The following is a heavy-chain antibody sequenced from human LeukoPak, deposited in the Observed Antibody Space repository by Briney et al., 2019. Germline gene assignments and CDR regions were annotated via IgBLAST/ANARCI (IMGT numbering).Heavy chain of an antibody. Sequence: ASVKVSCKASGYTFTGYYMHWVRQAPGQGLEWMGWINPNSGGTNYAQKFQGRVTMTRDTSISTAYMELSRLRSDDTAVYYCARPLDYGDYVLGGIWGQGTMVTVSS. CDR1: GYTFTGYY. V-gene: IGHV1-2*02. CDR2: INPNSGGT. J-gene: IGHJ3*02. D-gene: IGHD4-17*01. CDR3: ARPLDYGDYVLGGI.